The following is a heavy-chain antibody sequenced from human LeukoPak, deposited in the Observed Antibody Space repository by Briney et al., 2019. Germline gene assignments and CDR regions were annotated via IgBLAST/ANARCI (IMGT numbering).Heavy chain of an antibody. J-gene: IGHJ4*02. D-gene: IGHD6-19*01. CDR2: ISWNSGYI. CDR3: AKVRGTYSSGYFFDY. Sequence: GGSLRLSCAASGFTFDNYAMHWVRQPPGKGLEWLSIISWNSGYIGNADSVKGRFTISRDNAKKSLDLQMNSLRAEDTAFYYCAKVRGTYSSGYFFDYWGQGTLVTVSS. CDR1: GFTFDNYA. V-gene: IGHV3-9*01.